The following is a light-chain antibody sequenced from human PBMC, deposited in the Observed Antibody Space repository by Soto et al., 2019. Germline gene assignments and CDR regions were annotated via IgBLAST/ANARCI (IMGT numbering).Light chain of an antibody. V-gene: IGKV3-20*01. CDR3: QQYGGSAPYT. CDR1: QSVSSNY. J-gene: IGKJ2*01. Sequence: EIVLTQSPGTLSLSPGERATLSCRASQSVSSNYLAWYQQKPDQAPRLLIYGASTRASDIPDRFSGSGSGTDFTLTISRLEPEDFAVYYCQQYGGSAPYTFGQGTKLEIK. CDR2: GAS.